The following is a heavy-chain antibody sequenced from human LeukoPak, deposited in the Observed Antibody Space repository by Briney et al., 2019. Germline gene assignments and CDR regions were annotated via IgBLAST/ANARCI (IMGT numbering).Heavy chain of an antibody. V-gene: IGHV3-66*04. CDR1: GFIVSSNY. J-gene: IGHJ4*02. CDR3: AKHYYRTHDY. D-gene: IGHD3-22*01. CDR2: SGST. Sequence: GGSLRLSCAASGFIVSSNYMNWVRQAPGKGLEWVSVSGSTYYADSVKGRFTISRDNSKNTLYLQMNSLRAEDTAIYYCAKHYYRTHDYWGQGTLVTVSS.